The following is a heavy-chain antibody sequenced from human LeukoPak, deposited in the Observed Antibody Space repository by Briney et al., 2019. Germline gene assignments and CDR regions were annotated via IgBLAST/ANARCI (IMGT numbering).Heavy chain of an antibody. CDR1: GYSFTSYW. Sequence: GESLKISCKGSGYSFTSYWIGWVRQMPGKGLEWMGIIYPGDSDTRYSPSFQGQVTISADKSISTAYLQWSSLKASDTAMYYCARGLEYSYGDYYYMDVWGKGTTVTVSS. CDR3: ARGLEYSYGDYYYMDV. V-gene: IGHV5-51*01. CDR2: IYPGDSDT. D-gene: IGHD5-18*01. J-gene: IGHJ6*03.